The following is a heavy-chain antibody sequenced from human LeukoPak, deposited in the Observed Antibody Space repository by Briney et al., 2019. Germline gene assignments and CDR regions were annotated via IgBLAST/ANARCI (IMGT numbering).Heavy chain of an antibody. CDR1: GGSISGYY. Sequence: PSETLSLTCTVSGGSISGYYWSWIRQPPGKGLEWIGYIYYSGSTNYNPSLKSRVTISVDTSKNQFSLKLSSVTAADTAVYYCARGPRWELEDYWGQGTLVTVSS. J-gene: IGHJ4*02. CDR3: ARGPRWELEDY. CDR2: IYYSGST. V-gene: IGHV4-59*08. D-gene: IGHD1-26*01.